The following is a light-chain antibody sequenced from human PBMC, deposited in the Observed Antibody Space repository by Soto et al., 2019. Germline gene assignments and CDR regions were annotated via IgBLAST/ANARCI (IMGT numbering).Light chain of an antibody. J-gene: IGKJ1*01. CDR1: QSISSW. CDR2: DAS. Sequence: DIHRTQSPSTLSASVGDRVTITCRASQSISSWLAWYQQKPGKAPKLLIYDASSLESGVPSRFSGSGSGTEFTLTISSLQPDDFATYYCQQYNSYPWTFGQGTKVDI. V-gene: IGKV1-5*01. CDR3: QQYNSYPWT.